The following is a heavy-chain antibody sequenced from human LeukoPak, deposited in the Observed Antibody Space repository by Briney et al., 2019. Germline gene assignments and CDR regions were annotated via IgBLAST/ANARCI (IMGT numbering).Heavy chain of an antibody. J-gene: IGHJ4*02. Sequence: VGSLRLSCATSGFTFDDYGMSWVRQAPGKGLEWVSGINWNGGSTGYADSVKGRFTISRDNAKNSLYLQMNSLRAEDTALYYCAKEIGYYFDYWGQGTLVTVSS. CDR1: GFTFDDYG. V-gene: IGHV3-20*04. CDR3: AKEIGYYFDY. CDR2: INWNGGST. D-gene: IGHD2-21*01.